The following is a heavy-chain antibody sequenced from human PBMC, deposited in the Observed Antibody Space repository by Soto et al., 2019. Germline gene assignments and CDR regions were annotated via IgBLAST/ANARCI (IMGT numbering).Heavy chain of an antibody. CDR1: GGSISSSSYY. D-gene: IGHD4-4*01. CDR3: ASPPITYSREHHYGMDV. J-gene: IGHJ6*02. CDR2: IYYSGST. V-gene: IGHV4-39*01. Sequence: QLQLQESGPGLVKPSETLSLTCTVSGGSISSSSYYWGWIRQPPGKGLEWIGRIYYSGSTYYNPSLKSRVTISVDPSKNQFSLKLRSVTAADTAVYYCASPPITYSREHHYGMDVWGQGTTVTVSS.